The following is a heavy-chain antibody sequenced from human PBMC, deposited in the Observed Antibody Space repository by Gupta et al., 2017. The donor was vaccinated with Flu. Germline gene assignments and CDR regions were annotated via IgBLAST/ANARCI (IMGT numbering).Heavy chain of an antibody. D-gene: IGHD2-2*01. Sequence: QMPLVESGGGVVQFGTSLRLSCAASGFTFSSYGMHWVRQAPGKGLEWVADIASDGSHKDYADSVRGRFTISRDNSKNTLSLEMDSLRVEDTAVYYCAKDGPWTASCPYSCYYMDVWGKGTTVTVSS. J-gene: IGHJ6*03. CDR2: IASDGSHK. V-gene: IGHV3-30*18. CDR3: AKDGPWTASCPYSCYYMDV. CDR1: GFTFSSYG.